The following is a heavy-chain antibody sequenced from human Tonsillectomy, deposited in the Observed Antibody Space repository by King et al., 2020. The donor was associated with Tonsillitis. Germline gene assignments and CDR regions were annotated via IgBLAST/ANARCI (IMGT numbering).Heavy chain of an antibody. D-gene: IGHD3-22*01. CDR1: GGTFRGYA. CDR3: ARDRNYYDGSGYSPGRSNYFYAMDV. CDR2: FNAIFGSA. J-gene: IGHJ6*02. V-gene: IGHV1-69*01. Sequence: VQLVESGAEVKKPGSSVRVSCKASGGTFRGYAVSWVRQAPGQGLEWMGGFNAIFGSANYAQKFEDRVTMTADESASTASMELSSLRSEDSAVYYCARDRNYYDGSGYSPGRSNYFYAMDVWGQGTTVTVSS.